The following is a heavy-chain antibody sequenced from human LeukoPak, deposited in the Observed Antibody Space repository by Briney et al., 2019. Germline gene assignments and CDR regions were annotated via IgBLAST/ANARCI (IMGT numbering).Heavy chain of an antibody. CDR3: ATLVVSSFYV. D-gene: IGHD2-15*01. V-gene: IGHV3-23*01. Sequence: PGGSLRLSCAASGFTFSSYAMSWVRQAPGKGLEWVSAISGSGGSTYYADSVKGRFTISRHNSKNTLYLQMTSLRAEDTAVYYCATLVVSSFYVWGQGTTVTVSS. CDR1: GFTFSSYA. J-gene: IGHJ6*02. CDR2: ISGSGGST.